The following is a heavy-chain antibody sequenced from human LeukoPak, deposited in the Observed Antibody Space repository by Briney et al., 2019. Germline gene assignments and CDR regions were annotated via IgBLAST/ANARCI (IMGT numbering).Heavy chain of an antibody. Sequence: PGGSLRLSCAASGFTFSSYGMHWVRQAPGKGLEWVAFIRYDGSNKYYADSVKGRFTISRDNSKNTLYLQMNSLRAEDTAVYYCANLYYYDADHDAFDIWGQGTMVTVSS. CDR1: GFTFSSYG. CDR3: ANLYYYDADHDAFDI. D-gene: IGHD3-22*01. CDR2: IRYDGSNK. J-gene: IGHJ3*02. V-gene: IGHV3-30*02.